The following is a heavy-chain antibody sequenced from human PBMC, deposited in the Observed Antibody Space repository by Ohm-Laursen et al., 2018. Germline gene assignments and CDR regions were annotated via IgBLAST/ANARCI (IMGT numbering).Heavy chain of an antibody. CDR1: GFTFSSYE. CDR2: ISSSGSTI. V-gene: IGHV3-48*03. D-gene: IGHD3-3*01. Sequence: SLRLSCTASGFTFSSYEMNWVRQAPGKGLEWVSYISSSGSTIYYADSVKGRFTISRDNAKNSLYLQMNSLRAEDTAVYYCTRLRFLEWLSRSGYFDLWGRGTLVTVSS. CDR3: TRLRFLEWLSRSGYFDL. J-gene: IGHJ2*01.